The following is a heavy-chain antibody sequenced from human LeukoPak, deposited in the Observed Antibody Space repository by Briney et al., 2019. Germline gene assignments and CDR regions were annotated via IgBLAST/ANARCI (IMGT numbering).Heavy chain of an antibody. CDR3: ARDGPYDSSGHFDY. Sequence: GGSLRLSCTASGFTFGDYAMSWFRQAPGKGLEWVAVIWYDGSNKYYADSVKGRFTISRDNSKNTLYLQMNSLRAEDTAVYYCARDGPYDSSGHFDYWGQGTLVTVSS. V-gene: IGHV3-33*01. CDR1: GFTFGDYA. J-gene: IGHJ4*02. CDR2: IWYDGSNK. D-gene: IGHD3-22*01.